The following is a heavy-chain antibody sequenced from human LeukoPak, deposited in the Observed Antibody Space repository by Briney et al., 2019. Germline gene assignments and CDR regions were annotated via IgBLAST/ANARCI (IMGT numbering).Heavy chain of an antibody. CDR2: ISSNGGST. J-gene: IGHJ4*02. V-gene: IGHV3-64D*09. D-gene: IGHD6-25*01. CDR3: LKVPNYSSGY. CDR1: GFTFSTYA. Sequence: GSLRLSCSASGFTFSTYAMHWFRQAPGKGLESVSTISSNGGSTYYADSVKGRFTISRDNSMNTLYLQMSSLTAEDTAVYYCLKVPNYSSGYWGQGTLVTVSS.